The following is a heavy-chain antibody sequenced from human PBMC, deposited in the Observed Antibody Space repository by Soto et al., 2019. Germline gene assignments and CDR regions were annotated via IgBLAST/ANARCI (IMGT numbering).Heavy chain of an antibody. CDR1: GVSISSYS. V-gene: IGHV4-59*03. CDR2: ILYNGKT. J-gene: IGHJ4*02. D-gene: IGHD2-21*01. Sequence: SETLSVTCNFSGVSISSYSWGCVRQAPWRGLEWLGDILYNGKTKYNPSLASRVTISSDTSKSQFSLKLNSVTAADSALYYCEGHSSIGNYFDSWGQGPQVTVS. CDR3: EGHSSIGNYFDS.